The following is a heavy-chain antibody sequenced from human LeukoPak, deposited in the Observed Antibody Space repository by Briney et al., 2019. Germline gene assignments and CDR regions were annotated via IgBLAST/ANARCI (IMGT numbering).Heavy chain of an antibody. J-gene: IGHJ6*02. V-gene: IGHV1-8*01. CDR1: GYTFTSYD. CDR3: ARVLAESDGTARIFYYYYGMDV. CDR2: MSPNSGNT. D-gene: IGHD5-18*01. Sequence: ASVKVSYKASGYTFTSYDFNWVRQATGQRPEWMGWMSPNSGNTGYAQKFQGRVTMTRNTSISTAYMELSSLRSEDTAVYYCARVLAESDGTARIFYYYYGMDVWGQGTTVTVSS.